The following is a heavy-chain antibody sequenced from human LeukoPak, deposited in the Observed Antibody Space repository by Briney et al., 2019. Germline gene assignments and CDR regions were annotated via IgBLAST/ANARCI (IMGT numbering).Heavy chain of an antibody. V-gene: IGHV3-30*03. J-gene: IGHJ4*02. CDR2: ISNDGKNK. CDR3: ARDKRTGDSYFDS. Sequence: GGSLRLSCAASGFPFSSYGMHWVRQAPGKGLEWVAAISNDGKNKFYADSVKGRFTISRDNAKYSLYLQMDSLRAEDTAVYHCARDKRTGDSYFDSWGQGTLVTVSS. D-gene: IGHD7-27*01. CDR1: GFPFSSYG.